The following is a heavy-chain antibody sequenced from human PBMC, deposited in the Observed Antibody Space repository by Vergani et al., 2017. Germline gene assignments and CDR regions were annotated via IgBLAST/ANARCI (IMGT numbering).Heavy chain of an antibody. CDR3: AGAGSGYYYSPYYFDY. CDR2: IYHSGST. Sequence: QVQLQESGPGLVKPSGTLSLPCAVSGGSISSSNWWSWVRQPPGKGLAWIGEIYHSGSTNYNPSLKSRVTIAVDKSKNQFSLKLSSVTAADTAVYYCAGAGSGYYYSPYYFDYWGQGTLVTVSS. D-gene: IGHD3-22*01. CDR1: GGSISSSNW. V-gene: IGHV4-4*02. J-gene: IGHJ4*02.